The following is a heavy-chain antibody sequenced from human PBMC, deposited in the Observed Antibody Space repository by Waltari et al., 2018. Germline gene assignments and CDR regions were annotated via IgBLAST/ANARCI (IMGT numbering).Heavy chain of an antibody. J-gene: IGHJ4*02. CDR1: EFPFNW. CDR3: TTVYYGSGNYYNAEV. V-gene: IGHV3-15*07. D-gene: IGHD3-10*01. CDR2: ITGQTDAEPT. Sequence: EVQLVESGGGLVQPGGSLRLSCVVSEFPFNWMHWVRQVPGQGLVLVSRITGQTDAEPTDYAAPVKGRFTISRDDSKNTLYLQMNSLETDDTAVYYCTTVYYGSGNYYNAEVWGQGTLVTVSS.